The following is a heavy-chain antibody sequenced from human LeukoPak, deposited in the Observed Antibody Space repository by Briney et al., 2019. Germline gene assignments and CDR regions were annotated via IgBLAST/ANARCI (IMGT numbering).Heavy chain of an antibody. CDR1: VGSIGSVDYY. D-gene: IGHD3-9*01. CDR3: ARLGIDYDILTGYIPDAFDI. J-gene: IGHJ3*02. V-gene: IGHV4-30-4*01. Sequence: TSSETLSLTCTVSVGSIGSVDYYWRWIRQPPGKGLEWIGYIYYSGSTYYDPSLKSRVMISVDASKNQSSLKLSSVPAADTAVYYCARLGIDYDILTGYIPDAFDIWGQGTMVTVSS. CDR2: IYYSGST.